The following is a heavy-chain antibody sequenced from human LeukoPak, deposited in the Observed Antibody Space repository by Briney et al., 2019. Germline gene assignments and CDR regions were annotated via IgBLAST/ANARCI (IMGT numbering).Heavy chain of an antibody. J-gene: IGHJ4*02. CDR1: GFRFSEYT. CDR3: AKEVGRNYYDSSGYPDY. V-gene: IGHV3-23*01. CDR2: IGGRGGST. D-gene: IGHD3-22*01. Sequence: GGSLRLSCAASGFRFSEYTMTWVRQAPVKGPEWVSAIGGRGGSTYYADSLGGRFTISRDNSKDMVYLQMNSLRAEDTAVYYCAKEVGRNYYDSSGYPDYWGQGTLVTVSS.